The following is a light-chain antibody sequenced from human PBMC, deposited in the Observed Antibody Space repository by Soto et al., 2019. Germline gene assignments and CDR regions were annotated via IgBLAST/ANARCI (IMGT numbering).Light chain of an antibody. CDR3: QQYNNWPPLT. V-gene: IGKV3-15*01. CDR2: GAS. CDR1: QSVSST. J-gene: IGKJ4*01. Sequence: EIVMTQSLATLSVSPGERATLSCRASQSVSSTLAWYQQKPGQAPRLLIYGASTRATGIPARFSGSGSGTEFTLTISRLQSEDFAGYYCQQYNNWPPLTFGGGTKVEIK.